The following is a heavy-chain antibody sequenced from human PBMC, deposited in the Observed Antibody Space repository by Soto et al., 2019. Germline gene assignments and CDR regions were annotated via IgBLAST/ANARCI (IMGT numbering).Heavy chain of an antibody. CDR2: TSYDGSNK. V-gene: IGHV3-30*18. CDR1: GFTFSSYG. J-gene: IGHJ4*02. CDR3: AKELDRTDGYYYDSSGSLNY. Sequence: GGSLRLSCAASGFTFSSYGMHWVRQAPGKGLEWVAVTSYDGSNKYYADSVKGRFTISRDNSKNTLYLQMNSLRAEDTAVYYCAKELDRTDGYYYDSSGSLNYWGQGTLVTVSS. D-gene: IGHD3-22*01.